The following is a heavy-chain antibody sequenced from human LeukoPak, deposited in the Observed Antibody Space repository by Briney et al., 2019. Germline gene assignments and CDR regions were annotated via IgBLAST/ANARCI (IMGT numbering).Heavy chain of an antibody. CDR2: IYYSGST. D-gene: IGHD2-2*02. V-gene: IGHV4-59*01. Sequence: PSETLSLTCTVSGGSISSYYWSWIRQPPGKGLEWIGYIYYSGSTNYNPSLKSRVTISVDTSKNQFSLKLSSVTAADTAVYYCASAHPAAIRDTSYFQHWGQGTLVTVSS. CDR1: GGSISSYY. J-gene: IGHJ1*01. CDR3: ASAHPAAIRDTSYFQH.